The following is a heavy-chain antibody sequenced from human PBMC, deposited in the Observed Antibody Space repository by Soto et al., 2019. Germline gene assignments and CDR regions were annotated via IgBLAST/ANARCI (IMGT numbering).Heavy chain of an antibody. Sequence: EVQLVESGGGLVQPGGSLRLSCAASGFTFSSYWMHWVRQAPGKGLVWVSRINSDGSTTSYADSVKGRFAISRDNAKNTLYLQMNSRRAEDTAVYSCARVGVGAYHFDYWGQGTVVTVPS. D-gene: IGHD1-26*01. J-gene: IGHJ4*02. CDR2: INSDGSTT. CDR3: ARVGVGAYHFDY. V-gene: IGHV3-74*01. CDR1: GFTFSSYW.